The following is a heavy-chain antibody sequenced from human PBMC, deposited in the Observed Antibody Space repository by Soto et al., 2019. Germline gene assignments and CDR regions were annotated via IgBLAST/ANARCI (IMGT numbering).Heavy chain of an antibody. CDR1: RGSIGTCD. CDR2: LYYSGST. Sequence: LSITGTGDRGSIGTCDGSWIRQPPGKGLEWIGYLYYSGSTNYNPSLKSRVPRSVDTSENQFSLRLVSVTAANTAVDYCASPRDRGTWFDPCGQRTLVSVSS. J-gene: IGHJ5*02. CDR3: ASPRDRGTWFDP. V-gene: IGHV4-59*01.